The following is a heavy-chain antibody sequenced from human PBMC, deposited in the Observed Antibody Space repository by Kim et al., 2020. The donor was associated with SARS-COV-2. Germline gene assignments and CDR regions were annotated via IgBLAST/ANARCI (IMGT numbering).Heavy chain of an antibody. CDR2: ISGLSTYT. CDR3: VKVVGPTSEASGSAFDH. Sequence: GGSLRLSCAASGFSFSTYAINWVRHCPGEGLQWVSSISGLSTYTYYRQSVRGRFTVSRDNARNMVYLHMTGLRAEDTAIHYCVKVVGPTSEASGSAFDHWGQGAAVTVSS. J-gene: IGHJ4*02. CDR1: GFSFSTYA. V-gene: IGHV3-23*01. D-gene: IGHD5-12*01.